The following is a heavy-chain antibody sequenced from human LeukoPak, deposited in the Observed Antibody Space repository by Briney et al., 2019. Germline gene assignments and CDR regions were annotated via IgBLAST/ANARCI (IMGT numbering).Heavy chain of an antibody. CDR3: AGDLEEGLLKVATYAFDI. CDR1: GGTFSSYA. V-gene: IGHV1-69*04. Sequence: GASVKVSCKASGGTFSSYAISWVRQAPGQGLEWMGRIIPILGIANYAQKFQGRVTITADKSTSTAYMELSSLRSEDTAVYYCAGDLEEGLLKVATYAFDIWGQGTMVTVSS. J-gene: IGHJ3*02. CDR2: IIPILGIA. D-gene: IGHD5-12*01.